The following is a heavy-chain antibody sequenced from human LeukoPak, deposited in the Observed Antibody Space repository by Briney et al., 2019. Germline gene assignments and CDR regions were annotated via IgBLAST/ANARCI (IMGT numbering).Heavy chain of an antibody. CDR2: INPNSGGT. CDR3: ARGVSSSWYLGINFYYYYGMDV. D-gene: IGHD6-13*01. J-gene: IGHJ6*02. V-gene: IGHV1-2*02. Sequence: ASVKVSCKASGYTFTGYYMHWVRQAPGQGLEWMGWINPNSGGTNYAQKFQGRVTMTRDTSFSTAYMELSRLRSDDTAVYYCARGVSSSWYLGINFYYYYGMDVWGQGTTVTVSS. CDR1: GYTFTGYY.